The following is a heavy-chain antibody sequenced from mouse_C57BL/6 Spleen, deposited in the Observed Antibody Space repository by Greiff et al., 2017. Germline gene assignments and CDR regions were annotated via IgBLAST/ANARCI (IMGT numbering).Heavy chain of an antibody. CDR3: ARGVYYDYGDVYFDY. Sequence: VQLQQSGPELVKPGASVKMSCKASGYTFTDYNMHWVKQSHGKSLEWIGYINPNNGGTSYNQKFKGKATLTVNKSSSTAYMELRSLTSEDSAVYYCARGVYYDYGDVYFDYWGQGTTLTVSS. D-gene: IGHD2-4*01. J-gene: IGHJ2*01. CDR2: INPNNGGT. CDR1: GYTFTDYN. V-gene: IGHV1-22*01.